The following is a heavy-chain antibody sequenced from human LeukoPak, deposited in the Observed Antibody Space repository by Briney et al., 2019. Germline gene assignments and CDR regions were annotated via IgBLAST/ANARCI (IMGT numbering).Heavy chain of an antibody. V-gene: IGHV3-73*01. CDR1: GFTFSGSA. CDR2: IRSKANDHAT. J-gene: IGHJ4*02. Sequence: GGSLRLSCAASGFTFSGSAMHWVRQSPGKGLEWFGRIRSKANDHATAYAASVRGRFTISRDDSKNTAYLQMNSLKTEDTAVYYCTRRLMTTVNDYWGQGTLVTVSS. D-gene: IGHD4-17*01. CDR3: TRRLMTTVNDY.